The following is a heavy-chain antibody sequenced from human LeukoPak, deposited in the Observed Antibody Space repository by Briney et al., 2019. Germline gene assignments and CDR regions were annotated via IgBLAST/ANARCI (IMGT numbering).Heavy chain of an antibody. J-gene: IGHJ4*02. CDR1: GFTISTFW. CDR2: INQHENEK. CDR3: VSGGWFFNY. Sequence: PGGSLRLSCAASGFTISTFWMSWVRQAPGKGLEWVANINQHENEKNYVDSVRGRFTIYSDNAKNSLYLQMNNLRAGDTGIYYCVSGGWFFNYCGQGTLVTVSS. V-gene: IGHV3-7*01. D-gene: IGHD6-19*01.